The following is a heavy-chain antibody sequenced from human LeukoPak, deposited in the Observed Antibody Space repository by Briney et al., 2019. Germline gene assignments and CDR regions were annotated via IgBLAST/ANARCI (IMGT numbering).Heavy chain of an antibody. J-gene: IGHJ5*02. V-gene: IGHV4-59*08. CDR2: IYYSGST. Sequence: SETLSLTCTVSGGSIRSYYWSWIRQPPGKGLEWIGYIYYSGSTNYNPSLKSRVTISVDTSKNQFSLKLSSVTAADTAVYYCARRPGDYGGNAGWFDPWGQGTLVTVSS. CDR1: GGSIRSYY. CDR3: ARRPGDYGGNAGWFDP. D-gene: IGHD4-23*01.